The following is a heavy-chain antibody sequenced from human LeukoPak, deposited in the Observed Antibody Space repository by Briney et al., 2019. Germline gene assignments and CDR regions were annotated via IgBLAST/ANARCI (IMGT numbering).Heavy chain of an antibody. CDR1: GYTFTSYD. Sequence: ASVKVSCKASGYTFTSYDVNWVRQALGQGLEWMGWMNTYTGDSGYAQNFQGRVTMTRDTSMSTAYMELSSLRSEDTAVYYCVRGLHSGYLTTEFDPWGQGTLVTVSS. D-gene: IGHD5-12*01. CDR3: VRGLHSGYLTTEFDP. J-gene: IGHJ5*02. CDR2: MNTYTGDS. V-gene: IGHV1-8*01.